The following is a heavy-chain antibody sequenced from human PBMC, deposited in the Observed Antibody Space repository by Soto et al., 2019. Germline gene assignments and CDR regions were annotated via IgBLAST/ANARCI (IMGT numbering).Heavy chain of an antibody. CDR1: GCTFSACY. D-gene: IGHD2-2*01. CDR3: ARDTVLVPAAMTLGWFVP. J-gene: IGHJ5*02. V-gene: IGHV3-11*01. Sequence: LRRSCAGSGCTFSACYMSWIRQAPGKGLEWVSYISSSGSTIYYADSVKGRFTISRDNAKNSLYLQMNSLRAEDTAVYYCARDTVLVPAAMTLGWFVPWG. CDR2: ISSSGSTI.